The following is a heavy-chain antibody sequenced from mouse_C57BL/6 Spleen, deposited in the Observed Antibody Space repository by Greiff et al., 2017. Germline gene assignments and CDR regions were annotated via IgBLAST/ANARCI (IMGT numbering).Heavy chain of an antibody. CDR1: GYTFTSYW. Sequence: QVQLQQPGAELVKPGASVKLSCKASGYTFTSYWMQWVKQRPGQGLERIGETDPSDSYTNYNQKSKGKATWTVDTSSSTAYMQLSSLTAEDSTVYYGARDHYGSSGYFDVWGTGTTVTVSS. CDR2: TDPSDSYT. J-gene: IGHJ1*03. CDR3: ARDHYGSSGYFDV. V-gene: IGHV1-50*01. D-gene: IGHD1-1*01.